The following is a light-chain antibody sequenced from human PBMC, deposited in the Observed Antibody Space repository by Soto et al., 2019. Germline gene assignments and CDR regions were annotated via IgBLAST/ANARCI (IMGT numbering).Light chain of an antibody. V-gene: IGLV2-11*01. J-gene: IGLJ1*01. Sequence: QPVLTQPRSVSGSPGQSVAISCSGTSSDVGGYNYVSWYQQHPGKAPKLILYDVNRRPSGVPDRFSGSKSGNTASLTISGLQSEDEADYYCSSYADIYTYVFGTGTKLTVL. CDR2: DVN. CDR3: SSYADIYTYV. CDR1: SSDVGGYNY.